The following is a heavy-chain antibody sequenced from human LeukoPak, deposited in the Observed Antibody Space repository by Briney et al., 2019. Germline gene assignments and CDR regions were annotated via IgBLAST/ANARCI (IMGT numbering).Heavy chain of an antibody. J-gene: IGHJ3*01. CDR3: ARSSYSSSSSV. Sequence: GVLRLSCAVSGFTFIGFWMSWSRQAPGKGLEWVASINSDGSGGYYADVVKGRFTISRDNAKNSLYLQINSLRAEDTAVYYCARSSYSSSSSVWGQGTMVTVSS. CDR2: INSDGSGG. V-gene: IGHV3-7*03. D-gene: IGHD6-6*01. CDR1: GFTFIGFW.